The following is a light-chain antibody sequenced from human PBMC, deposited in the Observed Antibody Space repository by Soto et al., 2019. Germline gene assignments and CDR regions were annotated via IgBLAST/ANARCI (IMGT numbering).Light chain of an antibody. Sequence: EIVLTQSPGTLSLSPGERATLSCRASQSVSSSYLAWYQQNPGQAPRLLIYGASSRATGIPDRFSGSGSGTDFTLTISRLEPEDFAVYYCQQHGSSPRTFGQGTKVEI. CDR3: QQHGSSPRT. V-gene: IGKV3-20*01. CDR2: GAS. CDR1: QSVSSSY. J-gene: IGKJ1*01.